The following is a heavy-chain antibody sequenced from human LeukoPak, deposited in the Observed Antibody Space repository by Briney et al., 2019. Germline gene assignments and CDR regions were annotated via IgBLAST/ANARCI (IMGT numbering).Heavy chain of an antibody. CDR2: IYTSGST. CDR1: GGSISSYY. Sequence: PSETLSLTCTVSGGSISSYYWSWIRQPAGKGLEWIGRIYTSGSTNYNPSLKSRVTISVDKSKNQFPLKLSSVTAADTAVYYCARPDPEGDAFDIWGQGTMVTVSS. D-gene: IGHD1-14*01. J-gene: IGHJ3*02. V-gene: IGHV4-4*07. CDR3: ARPDPEGDAFDI.